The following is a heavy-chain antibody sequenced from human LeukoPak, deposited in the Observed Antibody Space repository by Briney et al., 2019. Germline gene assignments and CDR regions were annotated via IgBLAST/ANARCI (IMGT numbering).Heavy chain of an antibody. D-gene: IGHD4-17*01. J-gene: IGHJ4*02. CDR1: GFTFSNYA. Sequence: GGSLRLSCAATGFTFSNYAMNWVRQAPGMGLEWVSVTNNGGSSTYYADSVKGRFTISRDNSKNSLYLQMNSLRTEDTALYYCAKGTTVTTLDYWGQGTLVTVSS. CDR3: AKGTTVTTLDY. CDR2: TNNGGSST. V-gene: IGHV3-43*02.